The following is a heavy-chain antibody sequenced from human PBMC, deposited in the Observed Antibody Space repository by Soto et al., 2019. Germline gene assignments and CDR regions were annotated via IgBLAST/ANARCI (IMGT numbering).Heavy chain of an antibody. J-gene: IGHJ6*02. D-gene: IGHD3-10*01. Sequence: AGGSLRLSCAASGFTFSSYWMHWVRQAPGKGLVWVSRINSDGSSTSYADSVKGRFTISRDNAKNTLYLQMNSLRAEDTAVYYCARVLTMVRGVRPGGLDVWGQGTTVTVSS. V-gene: IGHV3-74*01. CDR1: GFTFSSYW. CDR3: ARVLTMVRGVRPGGLDV. CDR2: INSDGSST.